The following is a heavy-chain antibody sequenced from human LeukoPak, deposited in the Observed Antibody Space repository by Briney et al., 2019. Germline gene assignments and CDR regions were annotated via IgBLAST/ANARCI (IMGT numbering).Heavy chain of an antibody. Sequence: GESLKISCKGSGYSFTSYWIGWVRQMPGKGLEWRGIIFPGCSYCLYCPFFQGQVTSSASQSQNTAYLPWNSLKASGPAMYYCVLTNSGSYSNWFAPWGQGTLVTVSS. D-gene: IGHD3-10*01. V-gene: IGHV5-51*01. CDR2: IFPGCSYC. J-gene: IGHJ5*02. CDR3: VLTNSGSYSNWFAP. CDR1: GYSFTSYW.